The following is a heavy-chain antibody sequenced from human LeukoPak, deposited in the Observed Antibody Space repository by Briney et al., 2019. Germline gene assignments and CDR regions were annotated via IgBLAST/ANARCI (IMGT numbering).Heavy chain of an antibody. CDR2: IYYSGST. CDR3: ARAGIVGATDC. CDR1: GGSISSGGYY. V-gene: IGHV4-31*03. J-gene: IGHJ4*02. Sequence: TSQTLSLTCTVSGGSISSGGYYWSWIRQHPGKGLEWIGYIYYSGSTYYNPSLKSRVTISVDTSKNQFSLKLSSVTAADTAVYYCARAGIVGATDCWGQGTLITVSS. D-gene: IGHD1-26*01.